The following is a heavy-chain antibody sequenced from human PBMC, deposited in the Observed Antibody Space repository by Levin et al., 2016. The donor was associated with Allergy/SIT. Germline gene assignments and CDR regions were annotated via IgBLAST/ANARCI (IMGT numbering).Heavy chain of an antibody. J-gene: IGHJ4*02. CDR1: GFSLSTSGLV. V-gene: IGHV2-5*02. CDR3: AQGPYGDFHFDY. CDR2: IYWDDDK. Sequence: SGPTLVKPTQTLTLTCTFSGFSLSTSGLVVGWIRQPPGKALEWLALIYWDDDKRYSPSLKSRLTITKDTSKSQVVLTMTNMDPVDTATYYCAQGPYGDFHFDYWGQGTLVTVSS. D-gene: IGHD4-17*01.